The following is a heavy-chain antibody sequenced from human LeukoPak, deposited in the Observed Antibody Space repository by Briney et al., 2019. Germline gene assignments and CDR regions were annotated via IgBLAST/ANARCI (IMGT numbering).Heavy chain of an antibody. J-gene: IGHJ4*02. CDR1: GFTFDDYA. CDR2: ISWNSGSI. Sequence: GRSLRLSCAASGFTFDDYAMHWVRQAPGKGLEWVSGISWNSGSIGYADSVKGRFTISRDNAKNSLDLQMNSLRAEDTAVYYCARAGDKGTTNYMQAPFDYWGQGTLVTASS. D-gene: IGHD1-14*01. V-gene: IGHV3-9*01. CDR3: ARAGDKGTTNYMQAPFDY.